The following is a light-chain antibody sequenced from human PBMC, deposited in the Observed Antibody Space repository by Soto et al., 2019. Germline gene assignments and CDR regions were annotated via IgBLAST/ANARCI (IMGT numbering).Light chain of an antibody. CDR1: QDISNY. Sequence: DIQMTQSPSSLSASVGDRVTITCQASQDISNYLNWYQQKPGKAPKLLIYDASNLETGVPSRFSGSGSGTDFTFNISSLQPEDIATYYGQHYDNLLCTFGPGTKVDIK. CDR2: DAS. V-gene: IGKV1-33*01. J-gene: IGKJ3*01. CDR3: QHYDNLLCT.